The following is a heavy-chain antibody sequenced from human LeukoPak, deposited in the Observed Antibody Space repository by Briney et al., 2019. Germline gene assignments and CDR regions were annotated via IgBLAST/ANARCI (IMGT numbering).Heavy chain of an antibody. CDR3: ARALFWSGYSFFDY. CDR2: IYYSGST. D-gene: IGHD3-3*01. J-gene: IGHJ4*02. CDR1: GGSISSYY. Sequence: SETLSLTCTVSGGSISSYYWSWIRQPPGKGLEWIGYIYYSGSTNYNPSLKSRVTISVDTSKNQFSLKLSSVTAADTAVYYCARALFWSGYSFFDYWGQGTLDTVSS. V-gene: IGHV4-59*12.